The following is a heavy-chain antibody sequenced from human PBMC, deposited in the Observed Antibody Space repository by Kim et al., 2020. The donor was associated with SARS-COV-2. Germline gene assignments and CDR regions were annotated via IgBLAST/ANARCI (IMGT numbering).Heavy chain of an antibody. J-gene: IGHJ3*02. CDR1: GFTFSSYW. CDR3: ARDKLWVTMGSTNDAFDI. CDR2: IKQDGSEK. D-gene: IGHD4-17*01. Sequence: GGSLRLSCAASGFTFSSYWMSWVRQAPGKGLEWVANIKQDGSEKYYVDSVKGRFTISRDNAKNSLYLQMKSLRAEDTAVYYCARDKLWVTMGSTNDAFDIWGQGTMVTVSS. V-gene: IGHV3-7*01.